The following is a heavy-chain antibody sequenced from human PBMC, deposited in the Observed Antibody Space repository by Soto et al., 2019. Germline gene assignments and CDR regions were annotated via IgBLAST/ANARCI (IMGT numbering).Heavy chain of an antibody. CDR3: ARVGSGGWYSYFDY. CDR2: ISSRSTYI. D-gene: IGHD6-19*01. J-gene: IGHJ4*02. Sequence: EVQLVESGGGLVKPGGTLRLSCAASGFTFSSYTMNWVRQAPGKGLEWVSSISSRSTYIYYADSLKGRFTISRDNAKNSLYLQMNSLRAEDTAVYYCARVGSGGWYSYFDYWCQGTLVIVSS. CDR1: GFTFSSYT. V-gene: IGHV3-21*01.